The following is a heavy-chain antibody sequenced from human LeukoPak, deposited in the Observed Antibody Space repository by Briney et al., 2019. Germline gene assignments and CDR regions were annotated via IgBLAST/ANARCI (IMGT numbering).Heavy chain of an antibody. D-gene: IGHD6-19*01. CDR3: AKDSGYPNRNIAVAGRGTPDY. J-gene: IGHJ4*02. V-gene: IGHV3-30*18. Sequence: GGSLRLSCAASGFTFSSYGMHWVRQAPGKGLEWVAVISYDGSNKYYADSVKGRSAISRDNSKNTLYLQMNSLRAEDTAVYYCAKDSGYPNRNIAVAGRGTPDYWGQGTLVTVSS. CDR1: GFTFSSYG. CDR2: ISYDGSNK.